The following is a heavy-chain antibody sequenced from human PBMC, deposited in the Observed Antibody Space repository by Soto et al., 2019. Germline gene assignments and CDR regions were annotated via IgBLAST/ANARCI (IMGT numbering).Heavy chain of an antibody. V-gene: IGHV5-51*01. J-gene: IGHJ6*02. D-gene: IGHD2-2*01. CDR3: ARPGFHCSSTSCPNYYYGMDV. CDR1: GYSFTSYW. Sequence: GESLKISCKGSGYSFTSYWIGWVRQLPGKGLERMGIIYPGDSDTRYSPSFQGQVTISADKSSSTAYLQWSSLKASDTAMYYCARPGFHCSSTSCPNYYYGMDVWGQGTTVTVSS. CDR2: IYPGDSDT.